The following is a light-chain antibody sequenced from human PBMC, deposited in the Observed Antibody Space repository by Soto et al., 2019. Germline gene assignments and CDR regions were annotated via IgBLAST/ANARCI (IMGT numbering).Light chain of an antibody. J-gene: IGKJ2*01. CDR2: GAS. CDR1: QSVSSSY. Sequence: EIVLTQSPGTLSLSPGERATLSCRASQSVSSSYLAWYQQKPGQAPRTLIYGASSSATGIPDRFSGSGSGTDFTLTISRLEPEDFAVYYCLQYGSSPYTFGQGTKLEIK. V-gene: IGKV3-20*01. CDR3: LQYGSSPYT.